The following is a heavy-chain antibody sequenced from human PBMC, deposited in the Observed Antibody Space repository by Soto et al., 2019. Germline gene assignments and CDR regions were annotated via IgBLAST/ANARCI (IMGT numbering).Heavy chain of an antibody. CDR1: GYTFTGYY. Sequence: ASVKVSCKASGYTFTGYYMHWGRQAPGQGLEWMGWISPNSGGTNYAQKFQGWVTMTRDTSISTAYMELSRLRSDDTAVYYCAREYYDFWSGLIGGCGYWGQGTLVTVSS. J-gene: IGHJ4*02. CDR2: ISPNSGGT. V-gene: IGHV1-2*04. CDR3: AREYYDFWSGLIGGCGY. D-gene: IGHD3-3*01.